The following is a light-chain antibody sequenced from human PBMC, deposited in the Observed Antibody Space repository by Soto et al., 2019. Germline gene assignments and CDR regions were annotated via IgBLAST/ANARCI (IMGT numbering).Light chain of an antibody. J-gene: IGKJ1*01. CDR2: DAS. CDR1: QSVSRN. Sequence: EIVMTQSPVTLSVSPGERVTLSCRASQSVSRNLAWYQQKPGQAPRLLIYDASTRATGIPDRFSGSGSETEFTLTIGSLQSEDYAIYYCQQYNNWPPWTFGQGTKVDI. V-gene: IGKV3-15*01. CDR3: QQYNNWPPWT.